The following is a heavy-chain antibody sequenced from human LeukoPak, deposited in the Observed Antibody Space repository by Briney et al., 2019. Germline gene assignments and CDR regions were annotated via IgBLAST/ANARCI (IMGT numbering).Heavy chain of an antibody. D-gene: IGHD1-20*01. CDR3: AKYDWGQPVDY. J-gene: IGHJ4*02. V-gene: IGHV3-23*01. CDR1: GFTFSTYG. Sequence: SGGSLRLSCAASGFTFSTYGMYWVRQAPGKGLEWVSAISSSGSSIYYADSVKGRFTISRDNAKNTLHLQINTLRAEDTAEYYCAKYDWGQPVDYWCQGTLVTVSS. CDR2: ISSSGSSI.